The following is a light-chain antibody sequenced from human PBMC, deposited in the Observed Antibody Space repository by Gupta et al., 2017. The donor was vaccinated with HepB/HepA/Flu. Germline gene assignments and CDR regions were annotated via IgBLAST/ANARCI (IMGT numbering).Light chain of an antibody. J-gene: IGLJ1*01. CDR1: NIGSKS. CDR3: QVWDGSSDHYV. Sequence: SYVLTQPPSVSVAPGKTATVTCGGNNIGSKSVHWYQPKAGQAPVLVVYDDRDRPSGIPERFSGSNSGNTATLTISRVEAGDEADYYCQVWDGSSDHYVFGTGTKVTVL. CDR2: DDR. V-gene: IGLV3-21*03.